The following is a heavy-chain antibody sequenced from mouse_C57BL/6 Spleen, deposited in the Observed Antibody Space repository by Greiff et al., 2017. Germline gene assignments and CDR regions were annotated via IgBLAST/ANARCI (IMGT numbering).Heavy chain of an antibody. Sequence: QVQLQQPGAELVKPGASVKMSCKASGYTFTSYWITWVKQRPGQGLEWIGDIYPGSGSTNYNGKFKSKATLTVDTSSSTAYMQLSSLTSEDSAVYYCARSIPYYSNYGDYWGQGTTLTVSS. CDR1: GYTFTSYW. CDR3: ARSIPYYSNYGDY. CDR2: IYPGSGST. V-gene: IGHV1-55*01. D-gene: IGHD2-5*01. J-gene: IGHJ2*01.